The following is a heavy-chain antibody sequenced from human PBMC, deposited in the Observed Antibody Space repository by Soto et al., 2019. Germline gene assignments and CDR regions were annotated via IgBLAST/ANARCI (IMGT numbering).Heavy chain of an antibody. CDR3: ARRFFDLGSAFDF. J-gene: IGHJ4*02. CDR1: GDSVSNKNTA. CDR2: TDYRSKWYN. V-gene: IGHV6-1*01. Sequence: SQTLSLTCVISGDSVSNKNTAWNWIRQSPSGGLEWLGRTDYRSKWYNDYATSMKSRITISPDTSKNQFSLHLNSVTPEDTAVYFCARRFFDLGSAFDFWGQGTPVTVSS. D-gene: IGHD3-10*01.